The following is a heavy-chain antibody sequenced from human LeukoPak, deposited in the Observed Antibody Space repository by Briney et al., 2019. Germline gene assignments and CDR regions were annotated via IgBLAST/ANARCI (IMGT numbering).Heavy chain of an antibody. Sequence: GGSLRLSCAASGFTFSSYSMNWVRQAPGKGLEWVSSISSSSSYIYYADSVKGRFTISRDNAKNSLYLQMNSLGAEDTAVYYCSRMGFGEFQTFFDYWGQGTLVTVSS. D-gene: IGHD3-10*01. V-gene: IGHV3-21*01. CDR2: ISSSSSYI. CDR3: SRMGFGEFQTFFDY. J-gene: IGHJ4*02. CDR1: GFTFSSYS.